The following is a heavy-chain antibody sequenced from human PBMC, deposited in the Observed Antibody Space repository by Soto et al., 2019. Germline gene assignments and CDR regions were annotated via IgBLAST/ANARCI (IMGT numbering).Heavy chain of an antibody. D-gene: IGHD6-13*01. CDR3: ARDATAGVRLTIHY. J-gene: IGHJ4*02. Sequence: QVRLVQSGAEVRKPGASVKVSCTTSGYTFTSYGVSWVRQAPGQGLEWMGWISANNANANYAEHLQGRLTMTTDTCTSTVYMELRSLTSDDTAVYYCARDATAGVRLTIHYWGQGTPVTVSS. CDR2: ISANNANA. V-gene: IGHV1-18*01. CDR1: GYTFTSYG.